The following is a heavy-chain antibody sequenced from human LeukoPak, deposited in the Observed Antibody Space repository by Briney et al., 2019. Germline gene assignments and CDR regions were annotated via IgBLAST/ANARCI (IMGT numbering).Heavy chain of an antibody. V-gene: IGHV4-59*08. CDR2: IYYSGST. CDR3: ASTLCNGGSCYPLFDY. D-gene: IGHD2-15*01. CDR1: GGSISSYY. J-gene: IGHJ4*02. Sequence: SETLSLTCPVSGGSISSYYWSWIQQPPSRQLQWIGLIYYSGSTNYNPSLKSRVTISVDTSKNQFSLKLSSVTAADTAVYYCASTLCNGGSCYPLFDYWGQGTLVTVSS.